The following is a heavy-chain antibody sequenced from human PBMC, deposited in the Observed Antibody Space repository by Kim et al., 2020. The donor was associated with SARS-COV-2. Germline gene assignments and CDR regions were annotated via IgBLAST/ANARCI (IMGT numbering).Heavy chain of an antibody. V-gene: IGHV1-24*01. Sequence: ASVKVSCKVSGYTLTELSMHWVRQAPGKGLECMGGFDPEDGETIYAQKFQGRVTMTEDTSTDTAYMELSSLRSEDTAVYYCATSVNYYDILTGYEAMVGLAFDIWGQGTMVTVSS. J-gene: IGHJ3*02. CDR2: FDPEDGET. CDR1: GYTLTELS. CDR3: ATSVNYYDILTGYEAMVGLAFDI. D-gene: IGHD3-9*01.